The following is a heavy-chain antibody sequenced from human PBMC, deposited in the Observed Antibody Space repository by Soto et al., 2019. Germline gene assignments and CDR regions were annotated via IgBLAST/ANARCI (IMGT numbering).Heavy chain of an antibody. V-gene: IGHV5-10-1*01. J-gene: IGHJ4*02. CDR2: IDPSDSQT. CDR3: ATSTVSYVDIVSSTTRGYFDH. CDR1: GYSFAGYW. Sequence: GESLKISCKGSGYSFAGYWITWVRQKPGKGLEWMGRIDPSDSQTYYSPSFRGHVTISATKSISTAYLQWSSLKASDTAIYYCATSTVSYVDIVSSTTRGYFDHWGQGTLVTVSS. D-gene: IGHD5-12*01.